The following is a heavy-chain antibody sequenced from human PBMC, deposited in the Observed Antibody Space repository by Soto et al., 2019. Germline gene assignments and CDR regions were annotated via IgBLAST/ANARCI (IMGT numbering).Heavy chain of an antibody. CDR2: INAGNGNT. Sequence: ASVKVSCKASGYTFTSYAMHWVRQAPGQRLEWMGWINAGNGNTKYSQKFQGRVTITRDTSASTAYMELSSLRSEDTAVYYCARDAYYDILTGPYWFDPWGQGTLVTVSS. CDR3: ARDAYYDILTGPYWFDP. V-gene: IGHV1-3*01. CDR1: GYTFTSYA. D-gene: IGHD3-9*01. J-gene: IGHJ5*02.